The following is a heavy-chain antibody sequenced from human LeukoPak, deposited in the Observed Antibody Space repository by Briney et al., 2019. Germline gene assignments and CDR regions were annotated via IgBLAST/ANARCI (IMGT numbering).Heavy chain of an antibody. D-gene: IGHD4-17*01. V-gene: IGHV4-30-2*01. CDR1: GGSISSGGYS. Sequence: SQTLSLTCAVSGGSISSGGYSWSWIRQPPGKGLEWIGYIYHSGSTYYNPSLKSRVTISVDRSKNQFSLKLSSVTAADTAVYYCARARVTTSFRYFDLWGRGTLVTVSS. CDR2: IYHSGST. J-gene: IGHJ2*01. CDR3: ARARVTTSFRYFDL.